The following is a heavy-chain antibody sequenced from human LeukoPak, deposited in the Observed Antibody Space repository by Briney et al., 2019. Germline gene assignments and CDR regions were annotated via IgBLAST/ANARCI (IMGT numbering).Heavy chain of an antibody. D-gene: IGHD3-10*01. CDR1: GFTFSSYA. V-gene: IGHV3-23*01. CDR2: ISGSGGST. Sequence: TGGSLRLSCAASGFTFSSYAMSWVRQAPGKGLEWVSAISGSGGSTYYADSVKGRFTISRDNAKNSLYLQMNSLRVEDTALYFCARGGSFNNYWGQGTLVTVSA. J-gene: IGHJ4*02. CDR3: ARGGSFNNY.